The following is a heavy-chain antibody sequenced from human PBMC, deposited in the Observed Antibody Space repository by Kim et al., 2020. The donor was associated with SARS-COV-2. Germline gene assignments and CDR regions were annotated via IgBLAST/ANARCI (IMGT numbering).Heavy chain of an antibody. CDR1: GDIFRNSA. J-gene: IGHJ4*02. CDR2: ILPALTRT. CDR3: ARETMLRGVSVLGF. V-gene: IGHV1-69*10. Sequence: SVKVSCKASGDIFRNSAISWVRQAPGQGLEWMGGILPALTRTNSALKFRDRVVITADESRSTAYMELSGLTFDDTAVYFCARETMLRGVSVLGFWGQGTLVTVSS. D-gene: IGHD3-10*01.